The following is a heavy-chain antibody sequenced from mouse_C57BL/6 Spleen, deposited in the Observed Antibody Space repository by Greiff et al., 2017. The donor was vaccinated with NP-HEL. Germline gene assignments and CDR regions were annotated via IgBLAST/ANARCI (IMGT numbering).Heavy chain of an antibody. CDR3: ARELGRGGYYFDD. CDR1: GYAFSSSW. Sequence: VQLQQSGPELVKPGASVKISCKASGYAFSSSWMNWVKQRPGKGLEWIGRIYPGDGDTNYNGKFKGKATLTADKSSSTAYMQLSSLTSEDSAVYFCARELGRGGYYFDDWGQGTTLTVSS. V-gene: IGHV1-82*01. D-gene: IGHD4-1*01. J-gene: IGHJ2*01. CDR2: IYPGDGDT.